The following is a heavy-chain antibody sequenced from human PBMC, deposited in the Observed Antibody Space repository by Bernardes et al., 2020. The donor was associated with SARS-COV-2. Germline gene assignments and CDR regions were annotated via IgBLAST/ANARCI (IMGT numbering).Heavy chain of an antibody. V-gene: IGHV1-2*02. Sequence: SVTVSCKASGYTFTGYYIHWVRQAPGQGLAWMGCINPNSGGTNYAQKLQGRVTMTRDTSISPAYMGLSRLRADDTAVYYFALPPTNDDRYGMDVGGQGTTITVSS. CDR2: INPNSGGT. CDR1: GYTFTGYY. J-gene: IGHJ6*02. D-gene: IGHD3-22*01. CDR3: ALPPTNDDRYGMDV.